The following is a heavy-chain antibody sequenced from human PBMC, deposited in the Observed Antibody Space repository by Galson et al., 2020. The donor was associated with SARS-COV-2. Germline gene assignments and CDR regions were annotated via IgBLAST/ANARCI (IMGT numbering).Heavy chain of an antibody. V-gene: IGHV3-33*01. CDR1: GFTLSSYG. CDR2: IWYDGINK. J-gene: IGHJ6*02. Sequence: GGSMRLSCAASGFTLSSYGMHWVRQAPGKGLEWVAAIWYDGINKYYADSVKGRFTISRDNSKNTLYLQMNSLRAEDTAVYYCARSMSYYYGMDVGGQGTTVTVSS. CDR3: ARSMSYYYGMDV. D-gene: IGHD2-8*01.